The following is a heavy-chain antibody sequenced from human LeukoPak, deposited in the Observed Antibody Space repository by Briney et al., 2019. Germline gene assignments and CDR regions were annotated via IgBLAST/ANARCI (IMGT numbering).Heavy chain of an antibody. J-gene: IGHJ4*02. CDR3: AKEKSFYFDS. V-gene: IGHV3-74*01. CDR1: GFTFSSYW. Sequence: GGSLRLSCAASGFTFSSYWMHWVRQAPGKGLMWVSRINSDGSSTSYADSVKGRFTISRDNAKNTLDLQMNSLRVEDTAVYYCAKEKSFYFDSWGQGTLVTVSS. CDR2: INSDGSST.